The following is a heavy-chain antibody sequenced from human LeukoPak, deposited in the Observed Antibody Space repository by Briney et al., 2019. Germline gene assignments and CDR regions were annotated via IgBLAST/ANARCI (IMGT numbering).Heavy chain of an antibody. CDR2: ISGSGGST. V-gene: IGHV3-23*01. CDR1: GFTFSSYW. CDR3: AKGADRPNGGWADH. Sequence: PGGSLRLSCAASGFTFSSYWMHWVRQAPGKGLVWVSAISGSGGSTYYTDSVKGRFTISRDNSKNTLYLQMNSLRAEDTAVYYCAKGADRPNGGWADHWGQGTLVTVSS. D-gene: IGHD2-8*01. J-gene: IGHJ4*02.